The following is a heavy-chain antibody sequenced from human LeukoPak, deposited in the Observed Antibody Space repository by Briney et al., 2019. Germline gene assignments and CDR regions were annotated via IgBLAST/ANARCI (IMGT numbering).Heavy chain of an antibody. J-gene: IGHJ2*01. V-gene: IGHV4-59*12. CDR3: ARGIWEMATIPYWYFDI. D-gene: IGHD5-24*01. CDR2: IHYSGST. Sequence: SETLSLTCTVSGDSISSYYWSWIRQPPGKGLEYIGYIHYSGSTNYNPSLKSRVTMSVDTSKNQFSLKLSSVTAADTALYYCARGIWEMATIPYWYFDIWGRGTLVTVSS. CDR1: GDSISSYY.